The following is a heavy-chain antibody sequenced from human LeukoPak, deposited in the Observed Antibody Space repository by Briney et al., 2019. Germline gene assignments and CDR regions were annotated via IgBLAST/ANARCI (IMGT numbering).Heavy chain of an antibody. CDR1: GFTFSSYA. CDR2: ISGSGGST. J-gene: IGHJ6*03. CDR3: AKFALPHYYYYMDV. V-gene: IGHV3-23*01. Sequence: GGSLRLSCAAPGFTFSSYAMSWVRQAPGKGLEWVSAISGSGGSTYYADSVKGRFTISRDNSKNTLYLQMNSLRAEDTAVYYCAKFALPHYYYYMDVWGKGTTVTVSS.